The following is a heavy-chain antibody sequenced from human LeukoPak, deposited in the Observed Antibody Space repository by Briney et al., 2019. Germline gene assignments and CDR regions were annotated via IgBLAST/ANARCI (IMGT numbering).Heavy chain of an antibody. D-gene: IGHD4-23*01. J-gene: IGHJ4*02. V-gene: IGHV4-39*01. CDR1: GGSISGSSYY. Sequence: PSETLSLTCTVSGGSISGSSYYWGWIRQPPGKGLEWIGSIYYSGSTYYNPSLKSRVTISVDTSKNQFSLKLSSVTAADTAVYYCARMDYGGNLDYWGQGTLVTVSS. CDR2: IYYSGST. CDR3: ARMDYGGNLDY.